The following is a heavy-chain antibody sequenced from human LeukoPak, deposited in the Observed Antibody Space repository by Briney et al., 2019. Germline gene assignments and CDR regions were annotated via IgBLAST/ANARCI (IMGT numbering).Heavy chain of an antibody. CDR2: IIPIFGTA. CDR3: ARDLWFGELLWFDP. CDR1: GGTFSSYA. D-gene: IGHD3-10*01. V-gene: IGHV1-69*13. J-gene: IGHJ5*02. Sequence: SVKVSCKASGGTFSSYAINWVRQAPGQGLEWMGGIIPIFGTANYAQKFQARVTITADESTSTAYMELSSLRSEDTAVYYCARDLWFGELLWFDPWGQGTLVTVSS.